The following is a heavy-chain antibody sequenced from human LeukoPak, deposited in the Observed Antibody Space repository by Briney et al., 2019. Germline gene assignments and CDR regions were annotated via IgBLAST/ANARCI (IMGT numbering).Heavy chain of an antibody. Sequence: PSETLSLTCTISGGSVSDYYWSWIWQSPGKGVEWIGYIYHTGSASYSPSLKSRVTISADTSQNQFSLKLSSVTAADTAVYYCARAYCSGGSCYSYYYYYMDVWGKGTTVTVSS. CDR1: GGSVSDYY. CDR3: ARAYCSGGSCYSYYYYYMDV. CDR2: IYHTGSA. J-gene: IGHJ6*03. D-gene: IGHD2-15*01. V-gene: IGHV4-59*02.